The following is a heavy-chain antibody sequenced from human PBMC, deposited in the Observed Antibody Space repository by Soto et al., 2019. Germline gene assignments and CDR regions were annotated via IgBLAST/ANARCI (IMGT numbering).Heavy chain of an antibody. CDR1: GFTFSSYA. CDR3: ARGQGTNWDLDY. J-gene: IGHJ4*02. Sequence: GGSLRLSCAASGFTFSSYAMNWVGQAPGKGLEWVSVISDNGGRTYYADSVKGRFTISRDNAKNSLYLQMSSLRAEDKAAYYSARGQGTNWDLDYWGPGTLVTVLL. D-gene: IGHD1-26*01. V-gene: IGHV3-23*01. CDR2: ISDNGGRT.